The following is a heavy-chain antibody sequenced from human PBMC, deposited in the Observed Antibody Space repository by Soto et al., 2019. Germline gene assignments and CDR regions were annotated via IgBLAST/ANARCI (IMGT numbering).Heavy chain of an antibody. Sequence: QVQLQQWGAGLLKPSETLSLTCAVYGGSFSGYYWSWIRQPPGKGLEWIGEINHSGSTNYNPSLKSRVTISVDPSKNQVSLKLSSLTAADTAVYYCARGPLYMVRGVIALYYFDYWGQGTLVTVSS. CDR3: ARGPLYMVRGVIALYYFDY. V-gene: IGHV4-34*01. J-gene: IGHJ4*02. CDR2: INHSGST. CDR1: GGSFSGYY. D-gene: IGHD3-10*01.